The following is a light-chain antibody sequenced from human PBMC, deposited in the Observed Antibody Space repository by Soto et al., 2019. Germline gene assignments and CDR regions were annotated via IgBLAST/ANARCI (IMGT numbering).Light chain of an antibody. CDR2: DAS. V-gene: IGKV1-5*01. J-gene: IGKJ1*01. CDR1: QSISDY. Sequence: PSTLSASVGDRVIITCRASQSISDYLAWYQQKPGKAPKLLIYDASNLESGVPSTFSGSGSGTEFTLTISSLQSEDFAVYYCQQYNNWPWTFGQGTKVDIK. CDR3: QQYNNWPWT.